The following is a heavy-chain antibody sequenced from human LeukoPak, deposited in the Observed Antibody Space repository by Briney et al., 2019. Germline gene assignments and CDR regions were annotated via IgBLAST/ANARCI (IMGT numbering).Heavy chain of an antibody. CDR3: ARARQQSRYSSSWSRARSWFDP. V-gene: IGHV4-39*07. CDR1: GGSIRSSSYH. CDR2: IYYSGST. D-gene: IGHD6-13*01. J-gene: IGHJ5*02. Sequence: PSETLSLTCTVSGGSIRSSSYHWGWIRQPPGKGLEWIGSIYYSGSTYYNPSLKSRVTISVDTSKNQFSLKLSSVTAADTAVYYCARARQQSRYSSSWSRARSWFDPWGQGTLVTVSS.